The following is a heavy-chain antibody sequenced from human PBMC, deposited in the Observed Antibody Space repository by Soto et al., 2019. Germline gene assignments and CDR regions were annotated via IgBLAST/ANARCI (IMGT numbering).Heavy chain of an antibody. V-gene: IGHV5-51*01. CDR3: ARADTAMGYYGMDV. Sequence: PGESLKISCKTSGYSFSNYWIGWVRQMPGKGLEWVGVMYPGDSQTRYSPSVQGQVTISVDKSISTAYLHWSSLKASDTAMYYCARADTAMGYYGMDVWGQGTTVTVSS. D-gene: IGHD2-2*01. CDR2: MYPGDSQT. J-gene: IGHJ6*02. CDR1: GYSFSNYW.